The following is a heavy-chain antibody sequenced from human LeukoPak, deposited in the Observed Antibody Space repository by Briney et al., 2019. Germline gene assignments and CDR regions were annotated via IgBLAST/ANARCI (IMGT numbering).Heavy chain of an antibody. Sequence: SETLSLTCAVYGESFSGYYWSWIRQPPGKGLEWIGEINDSGTTNHNPSLKSRVTISVDTSKNQFSLKLISVTAADTAVYYCAREMADIVVVPAAPAEGYYYYYMDVWGKGTTVTVSS. D-gene: IGHD2-2*01. V-gene: IGHV4-34*01. CDR2: INDSGTT. J-gene: IGHJ6*03. CDR1: GESFSGYY. CDR3: AREMADIVVVPAAPAEGYYYYYMDV.